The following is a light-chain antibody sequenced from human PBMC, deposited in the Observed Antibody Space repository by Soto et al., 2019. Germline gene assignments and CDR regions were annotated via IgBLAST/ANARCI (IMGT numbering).Light chain of an antibody. V-gene: IGKV3-20*01. CDR3: QQYGSSLLYT. Sequence: EIVLTQSPGTLSLSPGERATLFCRASQSVSSRYLAWYHQKPGQAPRLLIYGASSRATGVPDRFSGSGSGTDFTLTISRLEPEDFAVYYCQQYGSSLLYTFGQGTKLEIK. CDR2: GAS. J-gene: IGKJ2*01. CDR1: QSVSSRY.